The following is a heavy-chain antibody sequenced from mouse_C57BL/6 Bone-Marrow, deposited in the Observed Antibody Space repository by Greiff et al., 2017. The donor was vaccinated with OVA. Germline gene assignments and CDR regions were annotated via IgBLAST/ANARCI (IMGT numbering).Heavy chain of an antibody. CDR2: IYPRSGNT. CDR3: ARKDYGSSYNWYFDV. V-gene: IGHV1-81*01. D-gene: IGHD1-1*01. J-gene: IGHJ1*03. Sequence: QVQLQQSGAELARPGASVKLSCKAFGYTFTSYGISWVKQRTGQGLEWIGEIYPRSGNTYYNEKFKGKATLTADKSSSTAYMELRSLTSEDSAVYFCARKDYGSSYNWYFDVWGTGTTVTVSS. CDR1: GYTFTSYG.